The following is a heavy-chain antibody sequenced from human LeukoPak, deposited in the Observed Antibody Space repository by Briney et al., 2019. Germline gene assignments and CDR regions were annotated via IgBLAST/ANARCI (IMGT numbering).Heavy chain of an antibody. CDR2: IYYSGST. Sequence: PSETLSLTCTVSGGSISSSSYYWGWIRQPPGKGLEWIGSIYYSGSTYYNPSLKSRVTISVDTSKNQFSLKLSSVTAADTAVYYCARSYGSGSYHDYWGQGTLVTVSS. J-gene: IGHJ4*02. D-gene: IGHD3-10*01. CDR1: GGSISSSSYY. V-gene: IGHV4-39*01. CDR3: ARSYGSGSYHDY.